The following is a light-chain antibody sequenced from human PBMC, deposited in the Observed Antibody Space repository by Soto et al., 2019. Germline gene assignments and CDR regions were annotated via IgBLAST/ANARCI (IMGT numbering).Light chain of an antibody. Sequence: EIVLTQSPGTLSLSPGERATLSCRASQSVSSNYLAWHQQKPGQAPRLLIYGASSRATAIPDRFSGSGSGTDFTLTISRLEPEDFAVYYCQQYGSSPPITFGQGTRLEIK. CDR1: QSVSSNY. CDR2: GAS. CDR3: QQYGSSPPIT. V-gene: IGKV3-20*01. J-gene: IGKJ5*01.